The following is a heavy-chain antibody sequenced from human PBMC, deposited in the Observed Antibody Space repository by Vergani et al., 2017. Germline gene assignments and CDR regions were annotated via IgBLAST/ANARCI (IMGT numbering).Heavy chain of an antibody. Sequence: EVQLVESGGGLVKPGGSLRLSCAASGFSFSSYSMNWVRQAPGKGLEWVASISGSSSYVFYRDSVEGRFTITRDNAKNTLYLQMNSLRAEDTAVYYCARDVPTTDYWGQGTLVTVSS. CDR2: ISGSSSYV. V-gene: IGHV3-21*02. D-gene: IGHD4-17*01. CDR3: ARDVPTTDY. J-gene: IGHJ4*02. CDR1: GFSFSSYS.